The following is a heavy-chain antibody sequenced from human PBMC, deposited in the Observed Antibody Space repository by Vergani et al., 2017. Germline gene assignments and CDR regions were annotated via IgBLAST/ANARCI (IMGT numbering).Heavy chain of an antibody. Sequence: EVQLLESGGGLVQPGRSLRLSCAASGFTFDDYAMHWVRQAPGKGLEWVSGISWNSGSIGYADSVKGRFTITRDNAKNSLYLQMNSLRAEATALYYCAKEWGRSSWTQPVDYWGQGTLVTVSS. D-gene: IGHD6-13*01. CDR3: AKEWGRSSWTQPVDY. CDR1: GFTFDDYA. CDR2: ISWNSGSI. J-gene: IGHJ4*02. V-gene: IGHV3-9*01.